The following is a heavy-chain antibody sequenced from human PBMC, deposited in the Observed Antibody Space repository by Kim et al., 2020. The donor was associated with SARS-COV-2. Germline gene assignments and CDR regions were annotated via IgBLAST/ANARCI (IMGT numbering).Heavy chain of an antibody. V-gene: IGHV4-34*01. J-gene: IGHJ4*02. Sequence: NDHPPPKSRVTISVDTSKNQFSLKLSAVTAADTAVYYCARTGRVYSSSPAPFDYWGQGTLVTVSS. CDR3: ARTGRVYSSSPAPFDY. D-gene: IGHD6-13*01.